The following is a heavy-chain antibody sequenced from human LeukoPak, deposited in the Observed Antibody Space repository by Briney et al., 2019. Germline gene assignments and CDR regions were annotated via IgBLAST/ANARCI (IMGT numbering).Heavy chain of an antibody. Sequence: GASVKVSCKASGYTFTSYYMHWVRQAPGQGLEWMGWINPNSGGTNYAQKFQGRVTMTRDTSISTAYMELSRLRSDDTAVYYCARTYYGSGSYYAGWGQGTLVTVSS. D-gene: IGHD3-10*01. CDR3: ARTYYGSGSYYAG. CDR2: INPNSGGT. J-gene: IGHJ4*02. V-gene: IGHV1-2*02. CDR1: GYTFTSYY.